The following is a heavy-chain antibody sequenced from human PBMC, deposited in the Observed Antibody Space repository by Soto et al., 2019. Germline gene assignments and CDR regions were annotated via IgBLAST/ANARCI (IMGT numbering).Heavy chain of an antibody. J-gene: IGHJ6*02. CDR1: GDSVSSRSSS. Sequence: QLQLQESGPGLVKPSETLSLTCIVSGDSVSSRSSSWVWIRQPPAKGLEWIGSISFSGSANYNPSLKRRVTISLETSKNQFSLKLSSVTAADTAAYYCARRSALPTYYKTVDVWGQGTTVTVSS. V-gene: IGHV4-39*01. CDR2: ISFSGSA. CDR3: ARRSALPTYYKTVDV. D-gene: IGHD3-10*01.